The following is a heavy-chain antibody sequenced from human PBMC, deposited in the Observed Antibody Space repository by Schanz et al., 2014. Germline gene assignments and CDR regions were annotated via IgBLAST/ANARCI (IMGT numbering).Heavy chain of an antibody. Sequence: QVQLVQSGAEVKKPGASVKVSCKASGYTLTAYYMHWVRQAPGQGLEWMGWINPDSGGTNYAQKFQGRATMTRDTSISTAYMDLSRLRSDDSAVYYCASDFWSGYSHYYYGLDVWGQGTTVTVSS. CDR2: INPDSGGT. J-gene: IGHJ6*02. CDR1: GYTLTAYY. D-gene: IGHD3-3*01. V-gene: IGHV1-2*02. CDR3: ASDFWSGYSHYYYGLDV.